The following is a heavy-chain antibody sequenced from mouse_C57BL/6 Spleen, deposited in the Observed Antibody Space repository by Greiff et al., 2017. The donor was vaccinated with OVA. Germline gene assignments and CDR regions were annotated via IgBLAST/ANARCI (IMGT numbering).Heavy chain of an antibody. CDR3: ARGAKAITGTVPFAY. V-gene: IGHV1-55*01. CDR1: GYTFTSYW. Sequence: VQLQQSGAELVKPGASVKMSCKASGYTFTSYWITWVKQRPGQGLEWIGDIYPGSGSTNYNEKCKSKATLTVDTSSSTAYMQLSSLTSEDSAVYYCARGAKAITGTVPFAYWGQGTLVTVSA. J-gene: IGHJ3*01. D-gene: IGHD4-1*01. CDR2: IYPGSGST.